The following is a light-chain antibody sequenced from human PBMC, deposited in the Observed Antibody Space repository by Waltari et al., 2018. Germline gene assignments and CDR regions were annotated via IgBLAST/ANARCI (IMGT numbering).Light chain of an antibody. Sequence: IQLTQSPSFLSASVGDRVTITCRASHASVTYLAWYQQKAGKAPKLLVSGASTLQSGVPSRFSGSGSGTDFTLTISSLQPEDFATYYCQQLNSRPFTFGPGTTVDI. CDR1: HASVTY. CDR3: QQLNSRPFT. J-gene: IGKJ3*01. CDR2: GAS. V-gene: IGKV1-9*01.